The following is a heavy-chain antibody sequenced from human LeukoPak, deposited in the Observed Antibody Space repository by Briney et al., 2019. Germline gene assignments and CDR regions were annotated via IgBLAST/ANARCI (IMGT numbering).Heavy chain of an antibody. CDR2: ISSSGRSR. CDR3: AREGIYSYGASGAFDI. Sequence: GGSLRLSCAASGFTFSDYHMSWIRQSPGKGLEWVSHISSSGRSRSYADSVKGRFTISRDNAKNSLYPQMDSLRAEDTAVYYCAREGIYSYGASGAFDIWGQGTMVTVSS. D-gene: IGHD5-18*01. V-gene: IGHV3-11*01. CDR1: GFTFSDYH. J-gene: IGHJ3*02.